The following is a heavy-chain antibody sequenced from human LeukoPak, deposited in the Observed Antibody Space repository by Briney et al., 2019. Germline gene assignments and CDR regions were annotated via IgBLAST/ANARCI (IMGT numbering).Heavy chain of an antibody. D-gene: IGHD4-17*01. CDR2: ISWNSGSI. V-gene: IGHV3-9*01. J-gene: IGHJ4*02. CDR3: ASGLDGDYAANGGYFDY. Sequence: GRSLRLSCAASGFTFDDYAMHWVRQAPGKGLEWVSGISWNSGSIGYADSVKGRFTISRDNAKNSLYLQMNSLRAEDTALYYCASGLDGDYAANGGYFDYWGQGTLVTVSS. CDR1: GFTFDDYA.